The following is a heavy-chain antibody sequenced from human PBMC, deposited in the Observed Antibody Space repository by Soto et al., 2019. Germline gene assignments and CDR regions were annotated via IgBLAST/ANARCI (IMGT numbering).Heavy chain of an antibody. D-gene: IGHD5-18*01. Sequence: SETLSLTCTVSGGSISSYYWSWIRQPPGKGLEWIGYIYYSGSTNYNPSLKSRVTISVDTSKNQFSLKLSSVTAADTAVYYCARYSYANLDYWGQGTLVTVSS. J-gene: IGHJ4*02. V-gene: IGHV4-59*01. CDR1: GGSISSYY. CDR2: IYYSGST. CDR3: ARYSYANLDY.